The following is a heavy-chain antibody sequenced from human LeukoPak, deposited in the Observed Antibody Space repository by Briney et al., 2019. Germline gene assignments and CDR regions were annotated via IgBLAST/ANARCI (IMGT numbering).Heavy chain of an antibody. CDR1: GFTFGDYA. CDR3: TRDQEQQLTNFDY. J-gene: IGHJ4*02. V-gene: IGHV3-49*04. D-gene: IGHD6-13*01. Sequence: PGRSLTLSCTASGFTFGDYAMSWVRQAPGKGLEWVGFIRSKAYGGTTEYAASVKGRFTISRDDSKSIAYLQMNSLKTEDTAVYYCTRDQEQQLTNFDYWGQGTLVTVSS. CDR2: IRSKAYGGTT.